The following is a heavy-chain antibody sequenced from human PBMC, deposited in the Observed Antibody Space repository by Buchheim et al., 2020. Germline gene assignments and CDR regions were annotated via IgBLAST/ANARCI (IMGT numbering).Heavy chain of an antibody. CDR1: EFTFSNYG. V-gene: IGHV3-21*04. D-gene: IGHD1-1*01. Sequence: EVQLVESGGGLVKPGGSLRLSCAASEFTFSNYGLNWVRRAPGKGLEWVSSISSSGTYIFYADSVQGRFTISRDNSKNTLYLQMNSLRAEDTAVYYCAKDPGGGWNEEDYWGQGTL. J-gene: IGHJ4*02. CDR2: ISSSGTYI. CDR3: AKDPGGGWNEEDY.